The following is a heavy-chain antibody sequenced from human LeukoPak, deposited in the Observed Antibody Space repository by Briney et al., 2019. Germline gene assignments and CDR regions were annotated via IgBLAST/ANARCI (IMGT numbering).Heavy chain of an antibody. CDR3: ARSGGVTGTTSRFDY. Sequence: SETLSLTCTVSGYSISSGYYWGWIRPPPGEGLWLIVSSYHGGSTYYNSSLKSRVTISVETSKNQFSLKLSSVTAADTAVYYCARSGGVTGTTSRFDYWGQGTLVTVSS. CDR2: SYHGGST. J-gene: IGHJ4*02. V-gene: IGHV4-38-2*02. D-gene: IGHD1-14*01. CDR1: GYSISSGYY.